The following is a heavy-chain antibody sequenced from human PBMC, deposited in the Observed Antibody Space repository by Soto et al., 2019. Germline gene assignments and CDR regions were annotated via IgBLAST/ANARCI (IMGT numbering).Heavy chain of an antibody. CDR3: AREDSSSWSYGMDV. CDR2: ISSSSSYI. V-gene: IGHV3-21*01. D-gene: IGHD6-13*01. Sequence: GESLKISCAASGFTFSSYSMNWVRQAPGKGLEWVSSISSSSSYIYYADSVKGRFTISRDNAKNSLYLQMNSLRAEDTAVYYCAREDSSSWSYGMDVWGQGTTVTVSS. CDR1: GFTFSSYS. J-gene: IGHJ6*02.